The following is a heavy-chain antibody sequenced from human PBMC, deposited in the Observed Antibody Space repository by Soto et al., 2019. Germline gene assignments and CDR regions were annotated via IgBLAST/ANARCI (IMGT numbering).Heavy chain of an antibody. J-gene: IGHJ5*02. CDR3: ARDLGAGPRVVVTAILSA. CDR1: GVTFSSYA. CDR2: IIPIFGTA. V-gene: IGHV1-69*13. Sequence: GASVKVSCKASGVTFSSYAISWVRQAPGQGLEWMGGIIPIFGTANYAQKFQGRVTITADESTSTAYMELSSLRSEDTAVYYCARDLGAGPRVVVTAILSAWGQGTLVTVSS. D-gene: IGHD2-21*02.